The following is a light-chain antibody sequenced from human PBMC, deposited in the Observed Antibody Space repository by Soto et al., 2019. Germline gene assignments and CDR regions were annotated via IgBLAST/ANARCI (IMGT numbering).Light chain of an antibody. V-gene: IGKV3-20*01. J-gene: IGKJ1*01. CDR3: QQYGTSPWT. CDR2: GAS. Sequence: DIVLTQSPGTLYLSPGERATLSCRVSQSVSSGYLAWYQQRPGQAPRLLIYGASTRATGIPDRFSGSGSGTDFTLTISRLEPEDFAVYYCQQYGTSPWTFGQGTKVDIK. CDR1: QSVSSGY.